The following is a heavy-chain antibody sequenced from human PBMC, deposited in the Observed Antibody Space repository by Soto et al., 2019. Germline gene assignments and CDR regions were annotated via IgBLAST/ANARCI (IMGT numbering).Heavy chain of an antibody. CDR3: ARESYSNYVRYYYMDV. Sequence: GGSLRLSCAASGFTFSSYSMNWVRQAPGKGLEWVSSISSSSSYIYYADSVKGRFTISRDNAKNPLYLQMNSLRAEDTAVYYCARESYSNYVRYYYMDVWGKGTTVTVSS. V-gene: IGHV3-21*01. D-gene: IGHD4-4*01. CDR2: ISSSSSYI. J-gene: IGHJ6*03. CDR1: GFTFSSYS.